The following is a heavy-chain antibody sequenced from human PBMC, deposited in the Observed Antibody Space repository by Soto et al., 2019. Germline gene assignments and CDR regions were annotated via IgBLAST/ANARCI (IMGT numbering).Heavy chain of an antibody. J-gene: IGHJ4*02. V-gene: IGHV4-30-4*01. CDR1: GGSISSGDYY. Sequence: SETLSLTCTVSGGSISSGDYYWSWIRQPPGKGLEWIGYIYYSGSTYYNPSLKSRVTISVDTSKNQFSLKLSSVTAADTAVYYCAREGTLSGRYFDYWGQGTLVTVYS. CDR3: AREGTLSGRYFDY. CDR2: IYYSGST.